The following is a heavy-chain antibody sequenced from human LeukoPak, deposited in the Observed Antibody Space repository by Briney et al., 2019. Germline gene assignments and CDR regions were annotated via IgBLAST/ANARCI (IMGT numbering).Heavy chain of an antibody. Sequence: GGSLRLSCAASGFTFSSYAMSWVRQAPGKGLEWVAGISYGGGNEYYADSVKGRFTISRDSSKNTLFLHMNTLRAEDTAIYYCAKDRTVGASYWYFDLWGRGTLVTVSS. CDR2: ISYGGGNE. V-gene: IGHV3-30-3*01. CDR3: AKDRTVGASYWYFDL. CDR1: GFTFSSYA. J-gene: IGHJ2*01. D-gene: IGHD1-26*01.